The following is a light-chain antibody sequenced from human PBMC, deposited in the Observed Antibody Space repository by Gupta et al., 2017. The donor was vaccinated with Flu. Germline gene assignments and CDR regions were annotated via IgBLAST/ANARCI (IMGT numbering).Light chain of an antibody. J-gene: IGLJ2*01. Sequence: QSALTQPASVSGSPGQSITISCTGTSSDVGGYNYVSWYQQHPGKAPKLMIYDVSNRPSGVSNRFSGSKSGNTASLTISGLQAEDEADYYCSSYQGSSTFVVFGGGTKLTVL. CDR3: SSYQGSSTFVV. CDR2: DVS. CDR1: SSDVGGYNY. V-gene: IGLV2-14*01.